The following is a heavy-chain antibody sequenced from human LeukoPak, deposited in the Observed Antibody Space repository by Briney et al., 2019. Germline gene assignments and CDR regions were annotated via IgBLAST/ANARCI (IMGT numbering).Heavy chain of an antibody. V-gene: IGHV3-49*04. CDR1: GFTFGDYA. Sequence: GRSLRLSCTASGFTFGDYAMSWVRQAPGKGLEWVGFIRSKAYGGTTEYAASVKGRFTISRDDSKSIAYLQMNSLKTEDTAVYYCTSSEAAAAYYFDYWGQGTLVTVSS. J-gene: IGHJ4*02. CDR2: IRSKAYGGTT. D-gene: IGHD6-13*01. CDR3: TSSEAAAAYYFDY.